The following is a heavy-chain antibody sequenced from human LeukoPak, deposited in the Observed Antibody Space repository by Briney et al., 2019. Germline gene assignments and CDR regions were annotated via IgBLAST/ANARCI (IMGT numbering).Heavy chain of an antibody. Sequence: SETLSLTCTVSGGSVSSGTYYWSSIRQPPGKGLEWIGYIYYSGSTNYNPSLKSRVTISVDTSKNQFSLKLSSVTAADTAVYYCARELIIGGAYYFDYWGQGTLVTVSS. CDR2: IYYSGST. J-gene: IGHJ4*02. CDR1: GGSVSSGTYY. CDR3: ARELIIGGAYYFDY. D-gene: IGHD3-16*01. V-gene: IGHV4-61*01.